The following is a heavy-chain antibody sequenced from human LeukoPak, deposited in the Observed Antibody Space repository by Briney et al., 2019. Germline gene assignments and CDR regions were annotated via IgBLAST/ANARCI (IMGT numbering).Heavy chain of an antibody. J-gene: IGHJ4*02. CDR1: GYTFTGDY. D-gene: IGHD2-2*01. Sequence: ASVKVSCKASGYTFTGDYIYWVRQAPGQGLEWMGWINPNNGGTKYAQKFQGRVTMTRDTSISTAYMELRRLTSDDTAVYYCAREPHYCSSTSCYYGFDYWGQGTLVTVSS. CDR2: INPNNGGT. CDR3: AREPHYCSSTSCYYGFDY. V-gene: IGHV1-2*02.